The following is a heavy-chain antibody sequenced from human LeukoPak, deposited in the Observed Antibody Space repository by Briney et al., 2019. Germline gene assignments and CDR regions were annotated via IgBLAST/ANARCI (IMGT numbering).Heavy chain of an antibody. CDR1: GGSISSYY. CDR3: ARVRPVAGFDY. Sequence: SETLSLTCTVSGGSISSYYWSWIRQPPGKGLEWIGYIYYSGSTNYNPSLKSRVTISVDTSKNQFSLKLSSVTAADTAVYYCARVRPVAGFDYWGQGTLVTVSS. D-gene: IGHD6-19*01. V-gene: IGHV4-59*01. J-gene: IGHJ4*02. CDR2: IYYSGST.